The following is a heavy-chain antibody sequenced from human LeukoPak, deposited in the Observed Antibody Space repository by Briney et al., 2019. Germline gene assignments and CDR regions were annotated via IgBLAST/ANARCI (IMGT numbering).Heavy chain of an antibody. D-gene: IGHD6-13*01. CDR3: ARGLSTSWYDYYYYMDV. J-gene: IGHJ6*03. V-gene: IGHV1-18*01. CDR2: ISAYNGNT. CDR1: GYTFTNYG. Sequence: ASVKVSCKTSGYTFTNYGISWVRQAPGQRLEWMGWISAYNGNTNYAQRLQGRVTITRNTSISTAYMELSSLRSEDTAVYYCARGLSTSWYDYYYYMDVWGKGTTVTVSS.